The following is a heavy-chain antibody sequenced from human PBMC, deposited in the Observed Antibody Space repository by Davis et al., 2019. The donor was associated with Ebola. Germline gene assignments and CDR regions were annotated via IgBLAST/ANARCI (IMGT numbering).Heavy chain of an antibody. D-gene: IGHD1-14*01. J-gene: IGHJ4*02. CDR2: VSWDGGST. CDR3: AKSLEVRFVRQPLDY. CDR1: GFTFDDYV. Sequence: GESLKISCAASGFTFDDYVIHWVRQAPGKGLEWVSVVSWDGGSTHYADSVKGRFTISSDSRKNSLYLQMNSLRLEDTALYYCAKSLEVRFVRQPLDYWGQGTLVIVSS. V-gene: IGHV3-43D*03.